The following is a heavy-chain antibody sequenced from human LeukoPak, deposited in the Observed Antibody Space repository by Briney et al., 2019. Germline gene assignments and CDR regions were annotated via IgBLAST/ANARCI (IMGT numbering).Heavy chain of an antibody. Sequence: GGSLRLSCAASGFTFSSYAMSWVRQAPGKGLEWVSYISSSGTIYYADSVKGRFAISRDNAKNSLYLQMNSLRAEDTAVYYCAATLLDYWGQGTLVTVSS. V-gene: IGHV3-48*04. D-gene: IGHD1-26*01. CDR3: AATLLDY. J-gene: IGHJ4*02. CDR1: GFTFSSYA. CDR2: ISSSGTI.